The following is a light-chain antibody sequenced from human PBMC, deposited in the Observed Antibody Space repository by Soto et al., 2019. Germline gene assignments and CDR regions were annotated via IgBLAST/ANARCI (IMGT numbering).Light chain of an antibody. Sequence: DIQMTQSPSTLSASVGDRVTITCRASQSIKNWLAWYQQKPGEAPKLLIYKASTLESGVPSRFSGSESGTEFTLTISCLQPDDVAPYYCQQYNSYSQFTVGPGTKVDSK. J-gene: IGKJ3*01. CDR2: KAS. CDR3: QQYNSYSQFT. V-gene: IGKV1-5*03. CDR1: QSIKNW.